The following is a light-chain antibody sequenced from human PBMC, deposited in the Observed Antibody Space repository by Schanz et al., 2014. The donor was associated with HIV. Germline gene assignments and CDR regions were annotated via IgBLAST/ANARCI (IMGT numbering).Light chain of an antibody. V-gene: IGKV3-20*01. CDR3: QQSYSTPRT. CDR2: GAS. CDR1: QSVSSSY. J-gene: IGKJ1*01. Sequence: EIVLTQSPGTLSLSPGERATLSCRASQSVSSSYLAWYQQKPGQAPRLLNYGASTRATGIPARFSGSGSGTEFTLTISSLQSEDFAVYYCQQSYSTPRTFGQGTKVEIK.